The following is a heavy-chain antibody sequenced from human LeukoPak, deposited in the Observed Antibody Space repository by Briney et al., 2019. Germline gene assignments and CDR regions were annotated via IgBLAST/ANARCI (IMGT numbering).Heavy chain of an antibody. CDR3: ARPVRGP. Sequence: SETLSLTCAVSGGSISSSNWWSWVRQPPGKGLEWIGRIFHTGTTDYKTSLKGRVTISVDKSTNQFSLKVSSVTAADTAMYYCARPVRGPWGQGTLVTVSS. CDR2: IFHTGTT. J-gene: IGHJ5*02. CDR1: GGSISSSNW. V-gene: IGHV4-4*02.